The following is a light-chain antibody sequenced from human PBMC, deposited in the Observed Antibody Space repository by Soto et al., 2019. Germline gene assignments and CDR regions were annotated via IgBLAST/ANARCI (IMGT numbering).Light chain of an antibody. CDR1: QSVSSN. CDR3: QQYNNWPPTT. Sequence: EIVMTQSPATLSVSPGERATLSCRASQSVSSNLAWYQQKPGQAPRLLIYGASTRATGIPARFSGSGSGTELTLTISSLQSEDFAVYYCQQYNNWPPTTFGQGTKLEIK. J-gene: IGKJ2*01. V-gene: IGKV3-15*01. CDR2: GAS.